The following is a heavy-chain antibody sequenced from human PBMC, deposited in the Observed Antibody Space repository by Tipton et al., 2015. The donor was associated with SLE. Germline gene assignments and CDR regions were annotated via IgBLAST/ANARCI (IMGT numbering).Heavy chain of an antibody. J-gene: IGHJ4*02. Sequence: TLSLTCAVYGGSFSGYYWSWIRQPPGKGLEWIGEINHSGSTNYNLSLKSRVTISVDTSKNQFSLKLSSVTAADTAVYYCARDDDYGGNSGFDYWGQGTLVTVSS. V-gene: IGHV4-34*01. CDR2: INHSGST. CDR3: ARDDDYGGNSGFDY. D-gene: IGHD4-23*01. CDR1: GGSFSGYY.